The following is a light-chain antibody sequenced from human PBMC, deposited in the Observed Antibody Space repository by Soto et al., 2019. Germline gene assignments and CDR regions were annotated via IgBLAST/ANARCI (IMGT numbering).Light chain of an antibody. CDR3: LLYIGGGWV. Sequence: QAVVTQEPSLTVSPGGTVTLTCASSTGAVTSGFYTNWFQQKPGQAPRALIYSTSNKYSWTPARFSGSLVGGKAALTLSGVQSEDDADYCFLLYIGGGWVFGGGTEVTVL. CDR1: TGAVTSGFY. CDR2: STS. V-gene: IGLV7-43*01. J-gene: IGLJ3*02.